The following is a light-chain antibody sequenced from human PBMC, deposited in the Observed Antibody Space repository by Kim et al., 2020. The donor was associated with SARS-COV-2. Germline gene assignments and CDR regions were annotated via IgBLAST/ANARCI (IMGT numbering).Light chain of an antibody. CDR3: MQGTHPYT. Sequence: GQPAANSCRSSQSLEYTDGNTCLNWCHQRPGHSPRRLNYKVSNRDSGVPDRFSGSGSGTDFTLKISRVEAEDVGVYYCMQGTHPYTFGQGTKLEI. V-gene: IGKV2-30*01. J-gene: IGKJ2*01. CDR2: KVS. CDR1: QSLEYTDGNTC.